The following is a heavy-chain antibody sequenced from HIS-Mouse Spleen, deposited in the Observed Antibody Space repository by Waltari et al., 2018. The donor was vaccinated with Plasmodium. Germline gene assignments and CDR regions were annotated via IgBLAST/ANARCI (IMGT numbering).Heavy chain of an antibody. Sequence: QVQLVESGGGVVQPGRSLRLSCPASGFPFSSYAMHWVRQAPGKGLEWVAVISYDGSNKYYADSVKGRFTISRDNSKNTLYLQMNSLRAEDTAVYYCAREAGSGGLYYFDYWGQGTLVTVSS. V-gene: IGHV3-30-3*01. CDR3: AREAGSGGLYYFDY. CDR2: ISYDGSNK. CDR1: GFPFSSYA. J-gene: IGHJ4*02. D-gene: IGHD3-10*01.